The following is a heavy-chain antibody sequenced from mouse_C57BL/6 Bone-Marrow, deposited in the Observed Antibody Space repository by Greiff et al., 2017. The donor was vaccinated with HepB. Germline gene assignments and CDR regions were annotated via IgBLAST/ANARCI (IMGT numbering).Heavy chain of an antibody. D-gene: IGHD2-4*01. CDR2: INPNNGGT. J-gene: IGHJ2*01. Sequence: HLQQSLPELVKPWASVKISCKASGYTFTDYYMNWVKQSHGKSLEWIGDINPNNGGTSYNQKFKGKATLTVDKSSSTAYMELRSLTSEDSAVYYCAREGYYDYDGFDYWGQGTTLTVSS. V-gene: IGHV1-26*01. CDR1: GYTFTDYY. CDR3: AREGYYDYDGFDY.